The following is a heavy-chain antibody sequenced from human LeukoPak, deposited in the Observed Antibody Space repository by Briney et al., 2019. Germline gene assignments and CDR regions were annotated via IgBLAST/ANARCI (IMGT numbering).Heavy chain of an antibody. D-gene: IGHD5-18*01. CDR2: IYYSGST. Sequence: SETLSLTCTVSGGSISSGDYYWRWIRQPPGKGLEWIGYIYYSGSTYYNPSLKSRVTISVDTSKNQFSLKLSSVTAADTAVYYCARVNTATLPFDYWGQGTLVTVSS. CDR3: ARVNTATLPFDY. V-gene: IGHV4-30-4*08. CDR1: GGSISSGDYY. J-gene: IGHJ4*02.